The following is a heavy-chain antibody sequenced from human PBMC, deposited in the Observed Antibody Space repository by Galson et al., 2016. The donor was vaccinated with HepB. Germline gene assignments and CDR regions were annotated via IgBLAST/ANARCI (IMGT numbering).Heavy chain of an antibody. V-gene: IGHV1-69*13. Sequence: SVKVSCKASGVTFTRYAISWVRQAPGQGLEWLGGINPLFNTTNYAQKFRDRVTITADESTSTAYMVLTSLRSDDTAVYYCARDRLVALDYWGQGTLVTVSS. J-gene: IGHJ4*02. CDR1: GVTFTRYA. D-gene: IGHD2-8*02. CDR3: ARDRLVALDY. CDR2: INPLFNTT.